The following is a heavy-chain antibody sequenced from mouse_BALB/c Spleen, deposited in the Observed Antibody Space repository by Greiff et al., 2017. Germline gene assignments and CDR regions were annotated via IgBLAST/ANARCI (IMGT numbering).Heavy chain of an antibody. CDR2: IDPENGDT. CDR3: NANYYGSSYDAY. CDR1: GFNIKDYY. D-gene: IGHD1-1*01. J-gene: IGHJ3*01. V-gene: IGHV14-4*02. Sequence: VQLKQSGAELVRSGASVKLSCTASGFNIKDYYMHWVKQRPEQGLEWIGWIDPENGDTEYAPKFQGKATMTADTSSNTAYLQLSSLTSEDTAVYYCNANYYGSSYDAYWGQGTLVTVSA.